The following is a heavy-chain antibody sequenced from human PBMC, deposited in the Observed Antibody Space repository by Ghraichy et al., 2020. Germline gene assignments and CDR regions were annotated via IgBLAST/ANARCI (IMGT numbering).Heavy chain of an antibody. CDR2: ISGSGGST. D-gene: IGHD2-15*01. V-gene: IGHV3-23*01. Sequence: GGSLRLSCAASGFTFSSYAMSWVRQAPGKGLEWVSAISGSGGSTYYADSVKGRFTISRDNSKNTLYLQMNSLRAEDTAVYYCAKVGPPKWSELTGNDYWGQGTLVTVSS. CDR1: GFTFSSYA. CDR3: AKVGPPKWSELTGNDY. J-gene: IGHJ4*02.